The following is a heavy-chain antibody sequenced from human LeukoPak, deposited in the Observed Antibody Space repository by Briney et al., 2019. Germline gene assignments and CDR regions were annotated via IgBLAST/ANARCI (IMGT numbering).Heavy chain of an antibody. CDR3: ARSGDSYSYYYYYLDV. V-gene: IGHV3-21*01. CDR1: GFTFSSDS. J-gene: IGHJ6*03. Sequence: GGSLRLSCAASGFTFSSDSMNWVRQAPGKGLEWVSSISTSSSYIYYSASVKGRFTISRDNAKNSLYLQMNSLRAEDTAVHYCARSGDSYSYYYYYLDVWGKGTTVTVSS. CDR2: ISTSSSYI. D-gene: IGHD5-18*01.